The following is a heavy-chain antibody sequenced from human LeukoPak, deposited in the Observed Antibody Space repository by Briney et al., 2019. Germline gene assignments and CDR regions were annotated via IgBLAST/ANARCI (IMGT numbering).Heavy chain of an antibody. CDR3: ARPRAHYYDSSGYYFEDAFDI. CDR1: GYTFTGYY. D-gene: IGHD3-22*01. J-gene: IGHJ3*02. V-gene: IGHV1-2*02. Sequence: ASVKLSCYASGYTFTGYYMHLVRQAPGQGLELMGWINPSSGWTSCGRVPMTRDTCISTAYMELSRLRSDATAVYSCARPRAHYYDSSGYYFEDAFDIWGQGTMVTVSS. CDR2: INPSSGWT.